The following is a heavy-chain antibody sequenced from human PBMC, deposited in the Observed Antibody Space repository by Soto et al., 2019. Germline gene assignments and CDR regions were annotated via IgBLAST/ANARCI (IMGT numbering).Heavy chain of an antibody. D-gene: IGHD3-10*01. V-gene: IGHV4-30-2*06. CDR3: TRAERFPRSWFDP. CDR2: TYQSGSA. CDR1: GGSISSGGYS. Sequence: TLSLTCTVSGGSISSGGYSWTWIRQSPGKGLEWIGYTYQSGSAYYNPSLKSRVTISVDRSKNQFSLNLTSVTAADTAMYFCTRAERFPRSWFDPWGQGTQVT. J-gene: IGHJ5*02.